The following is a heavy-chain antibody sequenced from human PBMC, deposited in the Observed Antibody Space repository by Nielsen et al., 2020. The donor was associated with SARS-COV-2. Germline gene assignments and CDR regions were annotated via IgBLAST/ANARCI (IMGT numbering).Heavy chain of an antibody. CDR3: TRLRDGYNRYYYGMDV. CDR2: IRSKANSYAT. J-gene: IGHJ6*02. V-gene: IGHV3-73*01. D-gene: IGHD5-24*01. CDR1: GFTFSGSA. Sequence: GESLKISCAASGFTFSGSAMHWVRQASGKGLEWVGRIRSKANSYATAYAASVTGRFTISRDDSKNTAYLQMNSLKTEDTAVYYCTRLRDGYNRYYYGMDVWGQGTTVTVSS.